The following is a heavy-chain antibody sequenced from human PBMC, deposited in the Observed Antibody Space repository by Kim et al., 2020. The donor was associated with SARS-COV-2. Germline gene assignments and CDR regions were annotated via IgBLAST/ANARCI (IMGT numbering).Heavy chain of an antibody. V-gene: IGHV3-33*01. CDR2: IWYDGSNK. J-gene: IGHJ6*01. Sequence: GGSLRLSCAAPGFTFSSYGMHWVRQAPGKGLEWVAVIWYDGSNKYYADSVKGRFTISRDNSKNTLYLQMNSLRAEDTAVYYCARDLRGHKGDYIPLYYYG. D-gene: IGHD4-17*01. CDR3: ARDLRGHKGDYIPLYYYG. CDR1: GFTFSSYG.